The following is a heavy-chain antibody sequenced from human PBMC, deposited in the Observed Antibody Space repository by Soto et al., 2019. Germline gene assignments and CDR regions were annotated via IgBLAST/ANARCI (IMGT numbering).Heavy chain of an antibody. V-gene: IGHV4-30-4*01. Sequence: PSETLSLSCTVSGGSISSGDYYWSWIRQPPGKGLEWIGYIYYSGSTYYNPSLKSRVTISVDTSKNQFSLKLSSVTAADTAVYYCARVTVVVITQYFDYWGQGTLVTVSS. CDR2: IYYSGST. CDR3: ARVTVVVITQYFDY. D-gene: IGHD3-22*01. CDR1: GGSISSGDYY. J-gene: IGHJ4*02.